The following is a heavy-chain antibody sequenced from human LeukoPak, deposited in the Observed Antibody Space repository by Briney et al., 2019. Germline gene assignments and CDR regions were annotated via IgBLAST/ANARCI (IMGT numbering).Heavy chain of an antibody. CDR3: ARDKTGAGTPDH. D-gene: IGHD6-13*01. J-gene: IGHJ4*02. Sequence: GGSLRLSCAASGFTFSSYAMHWVRQAPGKGLEWVAVISYDGSNKYYADSVKGRFTISRDNSKNTLYLQMNSLRAEDTAVYYCARDKTGAGTPDHWGQGTLVTVSS. CDR1: GFTFSSYA. CDR2: ISYDGSNK. V-gene: IGHV3-30*04.